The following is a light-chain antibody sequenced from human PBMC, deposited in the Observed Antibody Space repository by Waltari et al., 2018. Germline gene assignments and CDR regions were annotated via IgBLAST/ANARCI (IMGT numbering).Light chain of an antibody. CDR3: QQYDTYSNT. CDR2: DAS. J-gene: IGKJ2*01. Sequence: DIQMTPSPSTLSASVGDRITTTCRASQSITTWVAWYTQKPGTSPKLLIYDASALVDGVPSTFSGSGDGTDFTLSISSLQPDDFATYYCQQYDTYSNTFGQGTKLEIK. V-gene: IGKV1-5*01. CDR1: QSITTW.